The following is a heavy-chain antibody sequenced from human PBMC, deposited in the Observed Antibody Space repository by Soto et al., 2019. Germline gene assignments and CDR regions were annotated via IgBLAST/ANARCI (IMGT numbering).Heavy chain of an antibody. Sequence: GGSLRLSCAASGFTFSSYGMHWVRQAPGKGLEWVAVISYDGSNKYYADSVKGRFTISRDNSKNTLYLQMNSLRAEDTAVYYCAKDGPAHIYYYYYYMDVWGKGTTVTVSS. J-gene: IGHJ6*03. CDR3: AKDGPAHIYYYYYYMDV. CDR2: ISYDGSNK. V-gene: IGHV3-30*18. CDR1: GFTFSSYG. D-gene: IGHD2-2*01.